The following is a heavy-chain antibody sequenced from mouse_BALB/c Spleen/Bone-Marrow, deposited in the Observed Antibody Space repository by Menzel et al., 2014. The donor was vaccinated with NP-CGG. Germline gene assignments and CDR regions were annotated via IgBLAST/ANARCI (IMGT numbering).Heavy chain of an antibody. CDR1: GYSITSGY. J-gene: IGHJ4*01. D-gene: IGHD3-2*01. V-gene: IGHV3-8*02. Sequence: EVQLVESGPSLVKPSQTLSLTCSVTGYSITSGYWNWIRKFPGNKLEYMGYISYSGSTYYNPSLKSRISISRDISKNXYYLQLNSVTTEDTATYYCARDSSGGILAMDYWGQGTSVTVSS. CDR2: ISYSGST. CDR3: ARDSSGGILAMDY.